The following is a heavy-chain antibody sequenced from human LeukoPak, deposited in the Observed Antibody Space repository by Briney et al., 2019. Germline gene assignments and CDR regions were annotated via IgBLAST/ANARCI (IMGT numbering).Heavy chain of an antibody. CDR3: AREVPAAMNAFDI. CDR2: ISYDAFNK. D-gene: IGHD2-2*01. CDR1: GFIFNNYA. Sequence: GGSLRLSCAVSGFIFNNYAMHWVRQAPGKGLEWVAVISYDAFNKNYADSVKGRFTISRDNSKNTLYLQMSSLRTEDTALYYCAREVPAAMNAFDIWGQGTMVTVSS. J-gene: IGHJ3*02. V-gene: IGHV3-30*03.